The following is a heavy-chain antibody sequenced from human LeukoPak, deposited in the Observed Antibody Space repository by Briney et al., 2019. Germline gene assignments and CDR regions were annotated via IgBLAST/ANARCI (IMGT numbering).Heavy chain of an antibody. D-gene: IGHD3-22*01. J-gene: IGHJ4*02. CDR3: AREYYYDSSGYSGFDY. CDR2: ISGNGGVI. V-gene: IGHV3-11*04. CDR1: GFTFSDNY. Sequence: GGSLRLSCAASGFTFSDNYMTWVRQAPGKGLEWLSYISGNGGVIQYADSVKGRFTISRDNAKNSLYLQMNSLRAEDTAVYYCAREYYYDSSGYSGFDYWGQGTLVIVSS.